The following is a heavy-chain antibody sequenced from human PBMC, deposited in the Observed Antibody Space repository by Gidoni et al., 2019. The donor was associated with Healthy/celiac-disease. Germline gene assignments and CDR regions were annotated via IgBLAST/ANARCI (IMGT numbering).Heavy chain of an antibody. Sequence: SYAMSWVRQAPGKGLEWVSAISGSGGSTYYADSVKGRFTISRDNSKNTLYLQMNSLRAEDTAVYYCAKALTYQPRYFDYWGQGTLVTVSS. CDR1: SYA. J-gene: IGHJ4*02. D-gene: IGHD2-2*01. CDR2: ISGSGGST. V-gene: IGHV3-23*01. CDR3: AKALTYQPRYFDY.